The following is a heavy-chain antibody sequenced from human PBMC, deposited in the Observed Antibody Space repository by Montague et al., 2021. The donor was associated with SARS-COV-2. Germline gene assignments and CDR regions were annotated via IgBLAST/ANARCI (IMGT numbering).Heavy chain of an antibody. Sequence: SLRLSCAASGFPFDDSAMHWVRQAPGKGLEWVSGISWNSGSIGYADSVKGRFTISRDNAKNSLYLQMNSLRAEDTALYYCAKAHYYDSSGYDNWGQGTLVTVSS. CDR1: GFPFDDSA. D-gene: IGHD3-22*01. CDR3: AKAHYYDSSGYDN. CDR2: ISWNSGSI. J-gene: IGHJ4*02. V-gene: IGHV3-9*01.